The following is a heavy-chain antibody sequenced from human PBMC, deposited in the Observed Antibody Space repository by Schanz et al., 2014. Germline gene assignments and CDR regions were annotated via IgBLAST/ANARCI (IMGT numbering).Heavy chain of an antibody. CDR2: IWYDGSKK. CDR1: GFTFSSYG. V-gene: IGHV3-33*01. CDR3: ARDGDFDY. Sequence: QVQLVESGGGVVQPGRSLRLSCAASGFTFSSYGMHWVRQAPGKGLEWVAIIWYDGSKKYYADSVKGRFTISRDKSKNELFLQMSRLRAEDAGVCYCARDGDFDYWGQGTLVNVSS. J-gene: IGHJ4*02.